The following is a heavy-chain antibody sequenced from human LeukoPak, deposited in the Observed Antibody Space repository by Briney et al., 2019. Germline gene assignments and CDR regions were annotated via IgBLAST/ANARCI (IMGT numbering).Heavy chain of an antibody. CDR2: IKEDGSEK. CDR3: ARRGTIAVPVFWFDP. J-gene: IGHJ5*02. CDR1: GFTLSTYW. V-gene: IGHV3-7*01. Sequence: GSLRLSCAASGFTLSTYWMSWVRQAPGKGLEWVANIKEDGSEKYYVDSVKGRFTISRDNAKNSLYLQMNSLRAEDTAVYYCARRGTIAVPVFWFDPWGQGTLVIVSS. D-gene: IGHD6-19*01.